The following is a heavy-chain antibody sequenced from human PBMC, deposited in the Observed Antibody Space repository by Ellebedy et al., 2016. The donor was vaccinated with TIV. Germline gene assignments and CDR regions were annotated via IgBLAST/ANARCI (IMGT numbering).Heavy chain of an antibody. Sequence: ASVKVSCKASGYTFTSYFIYWVRQAPGQGLEWMGVINPIGGSTTYAQKFQGRVAMTRDTSTSAVYMELSSLRSEDTAVYYCVRDLSTADYRDYWGQGTLVTVSS. CDR3: VRDLSTADYRDY. CDR1: GYTFTSYF. V-gene: IGHV1-46*01. J-gene: IGHJ4*02. CDR2: INPIGGST. D-gene: IGHD4-11*01.